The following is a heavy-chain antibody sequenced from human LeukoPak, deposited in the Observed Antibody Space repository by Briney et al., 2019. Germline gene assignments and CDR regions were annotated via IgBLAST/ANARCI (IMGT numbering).Heavy chain of an antibody. CDR3: EIENIGCSGGSCYRPGYFDY. D-gene: IGHD2-15*01. V-gene: IGHV3-7*05. CDR1: GYTFSSYW. CDR2: IKQDGSEK. Sequence: GGSLRLSCAASGYTFSSYWMSSVRQAPGKGLEWVANIKQDGSEKYYVDSVKGRFTISRDNAKNSLYLQMNSLRAEDTAVYYCEIENIGCSGGSCYRPGYFDYWGQGTLVTVSS. J-gene: IGHJ4*02.